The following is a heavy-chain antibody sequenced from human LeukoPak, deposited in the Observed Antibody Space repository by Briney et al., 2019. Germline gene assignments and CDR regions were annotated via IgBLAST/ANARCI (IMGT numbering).Heavy chain of an antibody. V-gene: IGHV1-18*01. Sequence: ASPKVSRKPSGYTFTSYGISCVPHTPRQRRGRVGWISAYNGNTNYAQKLQGRVTMTTDPSTSTAYRELRSLTSDATAVYYWARAVCSSTSCYEFDYWGQGTLLTVSS. CDR3: ARAVCSSTSCYEFDY. CDR1: GYTFTSYG. CDR2: ISAYNGNT. D-gene: IGHD2-2*01. J-gene: IGHJ4*02.